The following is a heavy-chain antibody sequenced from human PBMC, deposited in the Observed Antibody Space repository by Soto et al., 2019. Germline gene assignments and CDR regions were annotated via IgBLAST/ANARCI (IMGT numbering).Heavy chain of an antibody. CDR1: GGTFSSYT. J-gene: IGHJ4*02. Sequence: QVQLVQSGAEVKKPGSSVKVSCKASGGTFSSYTISWVRQAPGQGLEWMGRIIPILGIANYAQKFQGRVTITADKSTSTAYMELSSLRSEDTAVYYCARDASITNGGDYWGQGTLVTVSS. V-gene: IGHV1-69*08. CDR2: IIPILGIA. CDR3: ARDASITNGGDY. D-gene: IGHD2-15*01.